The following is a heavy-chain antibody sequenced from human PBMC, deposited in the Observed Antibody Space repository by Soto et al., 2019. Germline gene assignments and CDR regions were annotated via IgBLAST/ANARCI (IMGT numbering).Heavy chain of an antibody. Sequence: QVQLQESGPGLVKPSQTLSLTCTVSGGSISSGDYYWSWIRQPPGKGLEWIGYIYYSGSTYYNPSLKSRVTMSVDTSKDQFSLKLSSVTAADTAVYYCASRRSRGRALLFDPWGQGTLVTVSS. D-gene: IGHD1-26*01. V-gene: IGHV4-30-4*01. CDR2: IYYSGST. J-gene: IGHJ5*02. CDR3: ASRRSRGRALLFDP. CDR1: GGSISSGDYY.